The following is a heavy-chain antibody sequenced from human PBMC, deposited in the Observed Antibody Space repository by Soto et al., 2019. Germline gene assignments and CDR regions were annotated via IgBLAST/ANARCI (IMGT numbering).Heavy chain of an antibody. CDR1: GGSISSGGYY. D-gene: IGHD2-2*01. CDR2: IYYSGST. V-gene: IGHV4-31*01. CDR3: ARVPRDDIVVVPAAINYYYGMDV. J-gene: IGHJ6*02. Sequence: TSETLSLTCTVSGGSISSGGYYWSWIRQHPGKGLEWIGYIYYSGSTYYNPSLKSQVTISVDTSKNQFSLKLSSVTAADTAVYYCARVPRDDIVVVPAAINYYYGMDVWGQGTTVTVSS.